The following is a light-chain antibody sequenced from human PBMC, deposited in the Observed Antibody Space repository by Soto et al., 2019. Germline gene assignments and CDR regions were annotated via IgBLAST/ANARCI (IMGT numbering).Light chain of an antibody. Sequence: EIVMTQSPATLSVSPGERATLSCSASQSVSSNLAWYQQKPGQAPRLLIYGASTRATGIPARFSGSGSGTEFTLTISSLQSEDFAVYYCQQYNNWHSYTFGQGTKLEIK. V-gene: IGKV3-15*01. J-gene: IGKJ2*01. CDR2: GAS. CDR1: QSVSSN. CDR3: QQYNNWHSYT.